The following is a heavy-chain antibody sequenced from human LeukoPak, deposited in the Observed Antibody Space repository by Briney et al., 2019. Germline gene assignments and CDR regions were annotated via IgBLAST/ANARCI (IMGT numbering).Heavy chain of an antibody. D-gene: IGHD5-18*01. J-gene: IGHJ1*01. CDR2: IRSKAYGGTT. CDR1: GFTFGDNG. V-gene: IGHV3-49*04. Sequence: PGGSLRLSCAASGFTFGDNGMNWVRQAPGKGLEWVGFIRSKAYGGTTEYAASVKGRFTISRDDSKSIAYLQMNSLKTEDTAVYYCTRGGGYRYGHMELINYWGPGTLVTVSS. CDR3: TRGGGYRYGHMELINY.